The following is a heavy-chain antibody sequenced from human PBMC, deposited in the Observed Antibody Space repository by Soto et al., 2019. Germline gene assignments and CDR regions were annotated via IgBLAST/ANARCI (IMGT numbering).Heavy chain of an antibody. CDR3: ASHMVRGVPFGY. D-gene: IGHD3-10*01. CDR2: IYYSGST. J-gene: IGHJ4*02. V-gene: IGHV4-59*08. CDR1: GGSINNYY. Sequence: SETLSLTCTVSGGSINNYYWSWIRQPPGKGLEWIGYIYYSGSTNYNPSLKSRVTISVDTSKNQFSLKLSSVTAADTAVYYCASHMVRGVPFGYWGQGTLVTVSS.